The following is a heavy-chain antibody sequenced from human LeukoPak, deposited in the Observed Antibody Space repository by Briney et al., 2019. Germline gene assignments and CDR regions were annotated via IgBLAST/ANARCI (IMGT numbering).Heavy chain of an antibody. J-gene: IGHJ4*02. Sequence: GGSLRLSCAASGFTFSTYSMNWVRQAPGKGLEWVSSISSSSSYIYYADSVKGRFTISRDNAKNSLYLQMNSLRAEDTAVYYCARVGVRYSSGGTFDYWGQGTPVTVSS. D-gene: IGHD6-19*01. V-gene: IGHV3-21*01. CDR3: ARVGVRYSSGGTFDY. CDR2: ISSSSSYI. CDR1: GFTFSTYS.